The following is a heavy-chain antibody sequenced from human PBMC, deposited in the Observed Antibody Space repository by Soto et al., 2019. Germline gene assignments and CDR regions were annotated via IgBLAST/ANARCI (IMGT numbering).Heavy chain of an antibody. V-gene: IGHV4-31*03. CDR2: IYYSGST. Sequence: SETLSLSCTVSGGSISTGGYYWSWIRQHPGKGLEWIGYIYYSGSTYYNPSLKSRVTISVDTSKNQFSLKLSSVTAADTAVYYCARGPNDYGDKRFDYWGQGTLVTVSS. CDR1: GGSISTGGYY. D-gene: IGHD4-17*01. CDR3: ARGPNDYGDKRFDY. J-gene: IGHJ4*02.